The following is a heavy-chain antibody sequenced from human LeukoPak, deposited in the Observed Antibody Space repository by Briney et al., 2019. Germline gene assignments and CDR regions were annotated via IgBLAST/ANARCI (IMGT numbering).Heavy chain of an antibody. Sequence: GGSLRLSCAASGFTFSDYYMSWIRQAPGKGPEWVSYISSSGSTIYYADSVKGRFTISRDNAKNSLYLQMNSLRTEDTAVYYCAKRPGGGSYYYDDSGYSFDYWGQGTLVTVSS. CDR3: AKRPGGGSYYYDDSGYSFDY. CDR2: ISSSGSTI. V-gene: IGHV3-11*01. CDR1: GFTFSDYY. D-gene: IGHD3-22*01. J-gene: IGHJ4*02.